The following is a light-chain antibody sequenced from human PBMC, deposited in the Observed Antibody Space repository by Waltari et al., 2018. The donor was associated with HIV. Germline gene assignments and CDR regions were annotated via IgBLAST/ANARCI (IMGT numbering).Light chain of an antibody. Sequence: GTLSLSPGERATLSCTASQSVTSGYLAWYQQKPGRTPRLVISGASSRATGIPDRFSGSGSGTHFTLTINGVEPEDFAVYFCQQYATSPELTFGGGTQLDIK. CDR2: GAS. V-gene: IGKV3-20*01. CDR3: QQYATSPELT. CDR1: QSVTSGY. J-gene: IGKJ4*01.